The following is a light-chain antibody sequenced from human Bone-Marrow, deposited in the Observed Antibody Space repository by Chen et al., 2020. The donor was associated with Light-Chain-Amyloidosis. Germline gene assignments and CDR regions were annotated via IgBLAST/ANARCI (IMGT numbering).Light chain of an antibody. CDR2: RDT. CDR3: QSADSSGTYEVI. V-gene: IGLV3-25*03. J-gene: IGLJ2*01. CDR1: DLPTKY. Sequence: SYDLTQPPSVSVSPGQPATITCSGDDLPTKYAYWYQQKPGQAPVLVIHRDTERPSGISERFSGSSSGTTATLTISGVQAEDEADYHCQSADSSGTYEVIFGGGTKLTVL.